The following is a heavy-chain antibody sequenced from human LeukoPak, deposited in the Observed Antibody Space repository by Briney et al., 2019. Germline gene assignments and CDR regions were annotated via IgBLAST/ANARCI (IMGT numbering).Heavy chain of an antibody. CDR3: ARDRQEHSRSSTRDYYYYLDF. Sequence: SETLSLTCTVSGVSTTSHYWSWIRHPPGKGLEWIGHIYHSGSTKYNPSLNSRVTLSIDTSKNQFSLKLSAVTAADTAVYYCARDRQEHSRSSTRDYYYYLDFWGKGTAVTVSS. J-gene: IGHJ6*03. V-gene: IGHV4-59*11. CDR1: GVSTTSHY. CDR2: IYHSGST. D-gene: IGHD4-11*01.